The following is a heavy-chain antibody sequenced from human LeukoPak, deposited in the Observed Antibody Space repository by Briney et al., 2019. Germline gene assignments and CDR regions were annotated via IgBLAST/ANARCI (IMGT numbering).Heavy chain of an antibody. CDR2: IWYDGSNK. CDR1: GFTFSSYG. V-gene: IGHV3-33*01. Sequence: PGGSLRLSCAASGFTFSSYGMHWVRQAPGKGLEWVAVIWYDGSNKYYADSVKGRFTISRDNSKNTLYLQMNSLRAEDTAVYYCARGVRPSPYCYYYGMDVWGQGTTVTVSS. J-gene: IGHJ6*02. CDR3: ARGVRPSPYCYYYGMDV.